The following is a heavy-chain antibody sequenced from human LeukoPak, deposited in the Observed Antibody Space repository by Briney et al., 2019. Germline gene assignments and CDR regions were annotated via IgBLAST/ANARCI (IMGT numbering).Heavy chain of an antibody. V-gene: IGHV4-34*01. Sequence: ASETLSLTCAVYGGSFSGYYWSWIRQPPGKGLEWTGEINHSGSTNYNPSLKSRVTISVDTSKNQFSLKLSSVTAADTAVYYCARAPEWDFDYWGQGTLVTVSS. CDR3: ARAPEWDFDY. CDR2: INHSGST. CDR1: GGSFSGYY. D-gene: IGHD1-26*01. J-gene: IGHJ4*02.